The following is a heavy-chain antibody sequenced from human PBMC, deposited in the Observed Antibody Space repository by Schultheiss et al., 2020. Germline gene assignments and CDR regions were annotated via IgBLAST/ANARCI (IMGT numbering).Heavy chain of an antibody. V-gene: IGHV1-3*01. Sequence: ASVKVSGKASGYTFTSYAMHWVRQAPGHRLEWMGWINAGNGNTKYSQKFQGRVTITRDTSASTAYMELSSLRSEDTAVYYCARGLIFLAAAGTLWFDPWGQGTLVTVSS. CDR2: INAGNGNT. J-gene: IGHJ5*02. D-gene: IGHD6-13*01. CDR1: GYTFTSYA. CDR3: ARGLIFLAAAGTLWFDP.